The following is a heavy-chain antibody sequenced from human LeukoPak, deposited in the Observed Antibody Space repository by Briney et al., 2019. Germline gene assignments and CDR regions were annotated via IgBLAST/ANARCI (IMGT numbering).Heavy chain of an antibody. J-gene: IGHJ4*02. CDR3: GRDKSGYCSGGSCYPLFRY. CDR2: INAGNGNT. V-gene: IGHV1-3*01. D-gene: IGHD2-15*01. CDR1: GYTFTSYA. Sequence: ASVKVSCKASGYTFTSYAMHWVRQAPGQRLEWMGWINAGNGNTEYSQKFQGRVTITRDTSASTAYMELSSLRSEDTAVYYCGRDKSGYCSGGSCYPLFRYWGQGTLITVSS.